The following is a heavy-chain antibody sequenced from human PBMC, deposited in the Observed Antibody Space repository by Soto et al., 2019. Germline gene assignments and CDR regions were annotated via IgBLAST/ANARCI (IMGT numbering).Heavy chain of an antibody. J-gene: IGHJ5*02. V-gene: IGHV3-15*01. Sequence: GGPLTLPCPGPGFTFRAKWCIWVRQASGKGLEWIGRIKSKKEGATTDYIAPVKGRFTISRDDSKSTLFLQMNSLKIEDTAVYYCTTEPRSWGQGTLVTVSS. CDR1: GFTFRAKW. CDR2: IKSKKEGATT. CDR3: TTEPRS.